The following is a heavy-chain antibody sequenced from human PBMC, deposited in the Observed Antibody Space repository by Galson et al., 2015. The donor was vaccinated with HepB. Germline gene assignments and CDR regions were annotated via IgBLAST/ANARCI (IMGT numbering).Heavy chain of an antibody. CDR1: GGTFSSYA. CDR3: ARDRSAAAGTEFDP. CDR2: IIPIFGTA. J-gene: IGHJ5*02. D-gene: IGHD6-13*01. Sequence: SVKVSCKAPGGTFSSYAISWVRQAPGQGLEWMGGIIPIFGTANYAQKFQGRVTITADESTSTAYMELSSLRSEDTAVYYCARDRSAAAGTEFDPWGQGTLVTVSS. V-gene: IGHV1-69*13.